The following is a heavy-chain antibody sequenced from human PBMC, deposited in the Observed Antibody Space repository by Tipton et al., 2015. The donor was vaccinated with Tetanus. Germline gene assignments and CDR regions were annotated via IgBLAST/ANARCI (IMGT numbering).Heavy chain of an antibody. CDR2: INHSGST. CDR3: ARDGWGLTNWLAS. V-gene: IGHV4-34*01. D-gene: IGHD4/OR15-4a*01. CDR1: GGSINPYY. J-gene: IGHJ5*01. Sequence: TLSLTCSVSGGSINPYYWSWIRQPPGKGLEWIGKINHSGSTNYNPSLKSRVTMSLDTTKNQFSLKLSSVTAADTAVYYCARDGWGLTNWLASWGQGTLVTVSS.